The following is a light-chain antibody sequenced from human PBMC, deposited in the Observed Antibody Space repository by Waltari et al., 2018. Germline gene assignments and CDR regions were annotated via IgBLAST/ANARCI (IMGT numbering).Light chain of an antibody. CDR1: SRHVGGYNY. Sequence: QSALTQPASVSGSPGQSITISCTGTSRHVGGYNYVSWYQQHPGKAPKLMIYDVSNRPSGVSNRFSGSKSGNTASLTISGLQAEDEADYYCSSYTSSSTLWVFGGGTKLTVL. J-gene: IGLJ3*02. V-gene: IGLV2-14*03. CDR2: DVS. CDR3: SSYTSSSTLWV.